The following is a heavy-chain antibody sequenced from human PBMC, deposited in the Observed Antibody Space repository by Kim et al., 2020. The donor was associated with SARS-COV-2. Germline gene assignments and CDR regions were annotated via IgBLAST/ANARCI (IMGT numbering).Heavy chain of an antibody. CDR1: GFTFSNYG. V-gene: IGHV3-23*01. Sequence: GGSLRLSCAASGFTFSNYGMFWVRQAPGKGLEWVSTISGSGGTIYYADSVKGRFTISRDNSRNTLYLQMNSLRAEDTAVYYCAKREGVMGSAPTAFDFWGQGTLVTVSS. J-gene: IGHJ4*02. CDR3: AKREGVMGSAPTAFDF. D-gene: IGHD1-26*01. CDR2: ISGSGGTI.